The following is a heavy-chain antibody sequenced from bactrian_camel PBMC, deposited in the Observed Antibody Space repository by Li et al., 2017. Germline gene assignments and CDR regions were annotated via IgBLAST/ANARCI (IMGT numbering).Heavy chain of an antibody. Sequence: HVQLVESGGGSVVPGGSLRLSCARSGYTRSYCMGWFRQTPGKEREGVAAIDRGGISSYADSVKGRFTISRENAKNTLHLQMNSLQAEDTAMYYCAADPPDYSGYGVDCGRNDEFAYWGQGTQVTVS. CDR2: IDRGGIS. CDR1: GYTRSYC. D-gene: IGHD4*01. J-gene: IGHJ4*01. V-gene: IGHV3S26*01. CDR3: AADPPDYSGYGVDCGRNDEFAY.